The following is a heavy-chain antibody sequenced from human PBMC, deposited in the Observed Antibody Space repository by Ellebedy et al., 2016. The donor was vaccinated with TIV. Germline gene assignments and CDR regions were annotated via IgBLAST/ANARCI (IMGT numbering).Heavy chain of an antibody. CDR1: GFTFSSYW. V-gene: IGHV3-7*01. D-gene: IGHD3-22*01. CDR2: ITQDGSEN. CDR3: ARVYDSIDY. J-gene: IGHJ4*02. Sequence: GESMKISCAASGFTFSSYWMSWVRQAPGKGLEWVANITQDGSENYYVDSVKGRFTISRDNAKNSLYLQMNSLRDEDTSVYYCARVYDSIDYWGQGTLVTVSS.